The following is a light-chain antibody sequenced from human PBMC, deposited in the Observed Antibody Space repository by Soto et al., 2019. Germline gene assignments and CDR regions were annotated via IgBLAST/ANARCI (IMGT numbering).Light chain of an antibody. CDR2: AAS. V-gene: IGKV1-27*01. Sequence: DIQMTQSPSSLSASVGDRVTITCRASQGISNYLAWYQQIPGKVPKLLISAASTLQSGVPSRFSVSGSGTDFTVTISSLQPEDVATYYCQKYTNVPAFGGGTKVEIK. J-gene: IGKJ4*01. CDR1: QGISNY. CDR3: QKYTNVPA.